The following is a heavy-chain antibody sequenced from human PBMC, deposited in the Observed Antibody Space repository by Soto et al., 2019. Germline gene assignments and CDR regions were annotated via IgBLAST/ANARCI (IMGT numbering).Heavy chain of an antibody. CDR2: IYHSGST. Sequence: SETLSLTCTVSGGSISSGGYYWSWIRQHPGKGLEWIGYIYHSGSTNYNPSLKSRVTISVDTSKNQFSLKLSSVTAADTAVYYCAREGYSSGWYYWFDPWGQGTLVTVSS. V-gene: IGHV4-61*08. CDR3: AREGYSSGWYYWFDP. D-gene: IGHD6-19*01. J-gene: IGHJ5*02. CDR1: GGSISSGGYY.